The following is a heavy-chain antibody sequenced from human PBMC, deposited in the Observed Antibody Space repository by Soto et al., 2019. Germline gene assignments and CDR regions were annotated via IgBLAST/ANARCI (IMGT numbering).Heavy chain of an antibody. CDR3: ARGASGRYYRDV. Sequence: DEQVVESGGGLVQPGGSLRLSCTASGFTFSNYWIHWVRQAPGKGLVWVSRIKGGGSITNYADSVRGRFSISRDNAKNTVYLQMDSLRAEDTAVYYCARGASGRYYRDVWGKGTTVTVS. D-gene: IGHD3-10*01. CDR2: IKGGGSIT. V-gene: IGHV3-74*01. J-gene: IGHJ6*03. CDR1: GFTFSNYW.